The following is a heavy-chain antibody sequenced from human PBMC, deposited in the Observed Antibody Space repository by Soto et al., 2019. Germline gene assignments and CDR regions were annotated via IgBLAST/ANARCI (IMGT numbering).Heavy chain of an antibody. V-gene: IGHV3-48*03. CDR2: ISSSGSTI. CDR1: GFTFSSYE. Sequence: EVQLVESGGGLVQPGGSLRLSCAASGFTFSSYEMNWVRQAPGKGLEWVSYISSSGSTIYYADSVKGRFTISRDNAKNSLYLQMNSLRAEDTAVYYCARGPRRIAAAGTAYYGMDVCGQGTTVTVSS. J-gene: IGHJ6*02. D-gene: IGHD6-13*01. CDR3: ARGPRRIAAAGTAYYGMDV.